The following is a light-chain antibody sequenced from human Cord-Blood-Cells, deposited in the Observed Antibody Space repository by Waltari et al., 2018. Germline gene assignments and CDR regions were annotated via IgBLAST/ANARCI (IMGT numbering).Light chain of an antibody. CDR3: AAWDDSLNGRV. V-gene: IGLV1-44*01. Sequence: QSALTQPPSASGTPGQRVPISCSGSSSNIGRNTVNWYQQLQGTAPKLLIYSNKQRPPGVPDRFSGSKSGTSASLAISGLQSEDEADYYCAAWDDSLNGRVFGGGTKLTVL. J-gene: IGLJ3*02. CDR2: SNK. CDR1: SSNIGRNT.